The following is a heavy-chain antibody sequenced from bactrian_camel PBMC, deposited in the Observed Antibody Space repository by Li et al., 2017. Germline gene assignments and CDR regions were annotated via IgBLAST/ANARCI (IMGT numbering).Heavy chain of an antibody. CDR2: ITTGGAFT. D-gene: IGHD7*01. V-gene: IGHV3S54*01. CDR3: AAFRSGSCFTRGTLTLDVVKYNY. J-gene: IGHJ4*01. Sequence: HVQLVESGGGSVQAGGSLRLSCAASDSLCMGWFRQAPGKEREGVAAITTGGAFTRYADSVKGRSTISRDNTKNTLYLQMNSLKPEDTAMYYCAAFRSGSCFTRGTLTLDVVKYNYWGQGTQVTVS. CDR1: DSLC.